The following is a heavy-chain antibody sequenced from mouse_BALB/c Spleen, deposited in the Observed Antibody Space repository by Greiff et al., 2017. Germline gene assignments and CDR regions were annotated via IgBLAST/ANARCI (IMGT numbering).Heavy chain of an antibody. CDR2: ISSGGSYT. D-gene: IGHD1-1*01. CDR1: GFTFSSYG. Sequence: EVKLVESGGDLVKPGGSLKLSCAASGFTFSSYGMSWVRQTPDKRLEWVATISSGGSYTYYPDSVKGRFTISRDNAKNTLYLQMSSLKSEDTAMYYCARELSVNAMDYWGQGTSVTVSS. J-gene: IGHJ4*01. V-gene: IGHV5-6*01. CDR3: ARELSVNAMDY.